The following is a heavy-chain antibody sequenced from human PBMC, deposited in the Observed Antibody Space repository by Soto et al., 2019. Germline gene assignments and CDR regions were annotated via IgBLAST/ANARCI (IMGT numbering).Heavy chain of an antibody. V-gene: IGHV3-23*01. CDR3: AKNGATTFSSSSH. Sequence: EVQLLESGGGLVQPGGSLRLSCAASGFTFTTYAMTWVRQAPGKGLEWVSAISGSGGSTYYADSVKVRFTISRDTSKTTLFLQMNSLRAEDTAVYYCAKNGATTFSSSSHWGQVTLVTVSS. CDR1: GFTFTTYA. J-gene: IGHJ4*02. CDR2: ISGSGGST. D-gene: IGHD6-6*01.